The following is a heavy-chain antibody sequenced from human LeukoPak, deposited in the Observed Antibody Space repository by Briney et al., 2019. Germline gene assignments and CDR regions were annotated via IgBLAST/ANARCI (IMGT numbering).Heavy chain of an antibody. V-gene: IGHV3-30*02. CDR3: AKADRRWATYYYDSSGYYYDY. Sequence: DPGGSLRLSCAASGFTFSSYGMHWVRQAPGKGLEWVTFIRFDANNKYYADSVKGRFTISRDNSKNTMYLQMNSLRAEDTAVYYCAKADRRWATYYYDSSGYYYDYWGQGTLAIVSS. CDR2: IRFDANNK. CDR1: GFTFSSYG. D-gene: IGHD3-22*01. J-gene: IGHJ4*02.